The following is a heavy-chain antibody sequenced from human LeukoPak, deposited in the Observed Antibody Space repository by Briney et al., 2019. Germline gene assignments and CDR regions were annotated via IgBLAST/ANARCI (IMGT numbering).Heavy chain of an antibody. J-gene: IGHJ4*02. D-gene: IGHD3-16*01. V-gene: IGHV6-1*01. CDR2: TYYRSKWYN. Sequence: SQTLSLTCAISGDSVSSNSAAWNWIRQSPSRGLEWLGRTYYRSKWYNDYAVSVKSRITINPDTSKNQFSLRLSPVTAADTAVYYCARVWGSGERGFDYWGQGTLVTVSS. CDR1: GDSVSSNSAA. CDR3: ARVWGSGERGFDY.